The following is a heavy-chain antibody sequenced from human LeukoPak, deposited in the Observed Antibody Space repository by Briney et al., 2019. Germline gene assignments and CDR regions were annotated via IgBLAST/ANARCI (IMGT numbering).Heavy chain of an antibody. CDR1: GFTFSSYS. CDR2: ITRSSNYI. J-gene: IGHJ4*02. Sequence: PGGSLRLSCAASGFTFSSYSMNWVRQAPWKGLEWVSFITRSSNYIYYADSVKGRFTISRDNAKNSLYLQLNSLRAEDTAVYYCARDGGEWEQDYWGQGTLVTVSS. D-gene: IGHD1-26*01. CDR3: ARDGGEWEQDY. V-gene: IGHV3-21*01.